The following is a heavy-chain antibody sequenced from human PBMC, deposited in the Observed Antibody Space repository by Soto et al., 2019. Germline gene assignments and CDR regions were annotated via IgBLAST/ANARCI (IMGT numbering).Heavy chain of an antibody. CDR3: ARPAYELPYYYYGMDV. D-gene: IGHD5-12*01. V-gene: IGHV1-18*04. Sequence: ASVKVSCKVSGYTFTSYGISWVRQAPGQGLEWMGWISAYNGNTNYAQKLQGRVTMTTDTSTSTAYMELRSLRSDDTAVYYCARPAYELPYYYYGMDVWGQGTTVTVSS. CDR1: GYTFTSYG. J-gene: IGHJ6*02. CDR2: ISAYNGNT.